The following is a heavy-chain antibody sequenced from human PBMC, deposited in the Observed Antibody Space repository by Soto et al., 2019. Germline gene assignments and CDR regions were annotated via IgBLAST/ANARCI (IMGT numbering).Heavy chain of an antibody. Sequence: PSETLSLTCTVSGGSISSYYWSWIRQPPGKGLEWIGYIYYSGSTNYNPSLKSRVTISVDTSKNQFSLKLSSVTAADTAVYYCARTHPPYYDFWSGPYYMDVWGKGTTVTVSS. V-gene: IGHV4-59*08. CDR3: ARTHPPYYDFWSGPYYMDV. CDR1: GGSISSYY. D-gene: IGHD3-3*01. CDR2: IYYSGST. J-gene: IGHJ6*03.